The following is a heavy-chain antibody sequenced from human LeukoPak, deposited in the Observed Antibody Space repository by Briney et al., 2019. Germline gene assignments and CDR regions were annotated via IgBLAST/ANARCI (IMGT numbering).Heavy chain of an antibody. V-gene: IGHV3-48*01. CDR3: ARSVGGRSPFDY. CDR2: ISSSSNTM. J-gene: IGHJ4*02. CDR1: GFPFSSYS. Sequence: GGSLRLSCAASGFPFSSYSMNWVRQAPGKGLEWISYISSSSNTMYYADSVKGRFTISRGNAKNSLYLQMNSLRAEDTAVYYCARSVGGRSPFDYWGQGTLVTVSS. D-gene: IGHD6-19*01.